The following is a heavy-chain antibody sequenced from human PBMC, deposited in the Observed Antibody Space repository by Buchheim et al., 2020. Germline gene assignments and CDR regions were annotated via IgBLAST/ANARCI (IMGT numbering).Heavy chain of an antibody. CDR2: IYSNGNT. CDR3: ARATGSSYFNAMDV. V-gene: IGHV4-61*02. J-gene: IGHJ6*02. D-gene: IGHD4-17*01. CDR1: GDSISTSSSY. Sequence: QVQLQESGPGLVKPSQTLSLTCTVSGDSISTSSSYWSWIRQPAGQGLEWIGRIYSNGNTNYNPSLKSRVPIPLDTSKNQFSLKLSSVTAADTAIYYCARATGSSYFNAMDVWGQGT.